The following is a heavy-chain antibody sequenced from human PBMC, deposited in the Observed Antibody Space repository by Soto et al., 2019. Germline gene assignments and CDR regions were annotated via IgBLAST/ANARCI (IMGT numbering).Heavy chain of an antibody. CDR3: ARDGPRRIAAPL. V-gene: IGHV4-59*01. CDR2: VHSGST. Sequence: ASETLSLTCTVSSGSISGYYWGWVRQPPGKGLEWIGCVHSGSTNYNPSLKSRVTISVDTSKNQFSLTLRSVTAADTAVYYCARDGPRRIAAPLWGKGTLVTVSS. CDR1: SGSISGYY. D-gene: IGHD6-6*01. J-gene: IGHJ4*02.